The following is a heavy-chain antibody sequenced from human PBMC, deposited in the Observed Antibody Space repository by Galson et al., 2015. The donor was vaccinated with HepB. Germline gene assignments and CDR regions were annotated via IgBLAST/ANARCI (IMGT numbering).Heavy chain of an antibody. CDR3: AKAQSGYGHTVMET. CDR2: IRYDGSQK. CDR1: GFRFYVSG. V-gene: IGHV3-30*02. D-gene: IGHD5-12*01. Sequence: SLRLSCAASGFRFYVSGMHWVRQAPGKGLEWLAFIRYDGSQKHYPDSLKGRFTISRDNSKNTLSLQMSSLRPEDTAVYYCAKAQSGYGHTVMETWGQGTLVTVSS. J-gene: IGHJ5*02.